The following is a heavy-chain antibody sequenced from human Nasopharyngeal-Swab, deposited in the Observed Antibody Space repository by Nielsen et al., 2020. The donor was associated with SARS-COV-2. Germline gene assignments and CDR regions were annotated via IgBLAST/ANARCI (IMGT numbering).Heavy chain of an antibody. CDR2: IYYSGNT. CDR3: ARVYYDSSGYYYYYYYYYMDV. J-gene: IGHJ6*03. D-gene: IGHD3-22*01. Sequence: SETLSLTCTVSGGSISSSSYYWGWIRQPPGKGLEWIGSIYYSGNTYYNPSLKSRVTISVDTSKNQFSLKLSSVTAADTAVYYCARVYYDSSGYYYYYYYYYMDVWGKGTTVTVSS. CDR1: GGSISSSSYY. V-gene: IGHV4-39*07.